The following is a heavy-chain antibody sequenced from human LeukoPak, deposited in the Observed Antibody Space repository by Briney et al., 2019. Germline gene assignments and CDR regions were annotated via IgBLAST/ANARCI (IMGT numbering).Heavy chain of an antibody. J-gene: IGHJ6*03. V-gene: IGHV4-31*03. D-gene: IGHD2-2*01. Sequence: PSETLSLTCTVSRGSISSGGYYWSWIRQHPGKGLEWIGYIYYSGSTYYNPSLKSRVTISVDTSKNQFSLKLSSVTAADTAVYYCARASEYQLLYYYYYYMDVWGKGTTVTVSS. CDR2: IYYSGST. CDR1: RGSISSGGYY. CDR3: ARASEYQLLYYYYYYMDV.